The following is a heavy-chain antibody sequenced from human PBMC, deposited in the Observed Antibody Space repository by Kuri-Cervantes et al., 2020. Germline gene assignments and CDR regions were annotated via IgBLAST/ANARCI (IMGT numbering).Heavy chain of an antibody. J-gene: IGHJ4*02. CDR3: TTDGDYYDSSGYSDIFDY. V-gene: IGHV3-15*05. Sequence: GGSLRLSCAASGFTFSSYSMNWVRQAPGKGLEWVGRIKNKIEGETIDYAAPVKGRFTISRDDLKNTLHLQMNSLKTEDTAVYYCTTDGDYYDSSGYSDIFDYWGRGTLVTVSS. CDR1: GFTFSSYS. CDR2: IKNKIEGETI. D-gene: IGHD3-22*01.